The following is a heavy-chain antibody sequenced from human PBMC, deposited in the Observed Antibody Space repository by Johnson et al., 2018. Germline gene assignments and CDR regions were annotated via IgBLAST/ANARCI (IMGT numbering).Heavy chain of an antibody. CDR3: AKDMRGVEEVVPADKDYHGMDV. CDR2: ISWDGGST. Sequence: EVQLVESGGGVVQXGRSLRLSCAASGFTFDDYTMHWVRQAPGKGLEWVSLISWDGGSTYYAASVKGRFTLSRHNSKNSLYLQMNSLRTGDTALYYGAKDMRGVEEVVPADKDYHGMDVWGQGATVTVSS. J-gene: IGHJ6*02. V-gene: IGHV3-43*01. D-gene: IGHD2-2*01. CDR1: GFTFDDYT.